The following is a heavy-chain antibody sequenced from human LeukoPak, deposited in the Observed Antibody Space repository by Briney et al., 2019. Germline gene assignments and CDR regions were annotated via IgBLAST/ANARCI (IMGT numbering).Heavy chain of an antibody. J-gene: IGHJ4*02. Sequence: GGSLRLSCAASGFTFSSYAMHWVRQAPGKGLEWVAVISYDGSNKYYADSAKGRFTISRDNSKNTLYLQMNSLRAEDTAVYYCARDVLVVVITTVDYWGQGTLDTVSS. CDR1: GFTFSSYA. CDR3: ARDVLVVVITTVDY. V-gene: IGHV3-30-3*01. CDR2: ISYDGSNK. D-gene: IGHD3-22*01.